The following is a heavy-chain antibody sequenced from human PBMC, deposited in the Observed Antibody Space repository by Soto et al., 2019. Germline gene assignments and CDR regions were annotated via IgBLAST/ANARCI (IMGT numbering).Heavy chain of an antibody. V-gene: IGHV6-1*01. CDR1: GDRIPSNSAA. Sequence: SQAPSITCAISGDRIPSNSAAWNWIRQSPSRCLEWLGRTYYRSKWYNDYAESVTSRITLNPATSKKQFSLQLNSVTPEDTAVYYCARVKQWLVQPYYYYGMDVWGQGTTVTFSS. J-gene: IGHJ6*02. CDR2: TYYRSKWYN. D-gene: IGHD6-19*01. CDR3: ARVKQWLVQPYYYYGMDV.